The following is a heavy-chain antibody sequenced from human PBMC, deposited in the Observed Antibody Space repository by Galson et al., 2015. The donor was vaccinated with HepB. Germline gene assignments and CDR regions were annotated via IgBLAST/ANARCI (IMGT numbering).Heavy chain of an antibody. D-gene: IGHD3-9*01. CDR2: IKQDGSEE. Sequence: SLRLSCAASGFSFGGYWMNWVRQGPGKGLEWVANIKQDGSEEYYVDSVKGRFTVSRDNAKTSLYLQMNSLRAEDTAVYYCARDRFDYTGSYFHYYFLVVWGKGTTVTVS. V-gene: IGHV3-7*01. J-gene: IGHJ6*03. CDR1: GFSFGGYW. CDR3: ARDRFDYTGSYFHYYFLVV.